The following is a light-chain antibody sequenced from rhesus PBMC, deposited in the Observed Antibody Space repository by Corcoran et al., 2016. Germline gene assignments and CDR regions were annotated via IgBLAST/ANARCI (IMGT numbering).Light chain of an antibody. Sequence: DIQMTQSPSSLSASVGDKVTITCRASQGISSWLAWYQQKPGKAPKLLLYKASSLQSGVPSRFSGSGSCPDFTLPISSLPPEDFATYSCLQYSSSRIFTFGPGTKLDIK. CDR3: LQYSSSRIFT. J-gene: IGKJ3*01. CDR2: KAS. V-gene: IGKV1-22*01. CDR1: QGISSW.